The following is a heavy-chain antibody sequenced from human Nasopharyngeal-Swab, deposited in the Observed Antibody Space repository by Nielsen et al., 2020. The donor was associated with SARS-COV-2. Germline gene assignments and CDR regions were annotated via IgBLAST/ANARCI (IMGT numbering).Heavy chain of an antibody. CDR2: ISYDGSNK. CDR1: GFTFSSYG. CDR3: AKSSSWNHYYYYGMDV. Sequence: GESLKISCAASGFTFSSYGMHWVRQAPGKGLEWVAVISYDGSNKYYADSVKGRFTISRDNSKNTLYPQMNSLRAEDTAVYYCAKSSSWNHYYYYGMDVWGQGTTVTVSS. V-gene: IGHV3-30*18. D-gene: IGHD6-13*01. J-gene: IGHJ6*02.